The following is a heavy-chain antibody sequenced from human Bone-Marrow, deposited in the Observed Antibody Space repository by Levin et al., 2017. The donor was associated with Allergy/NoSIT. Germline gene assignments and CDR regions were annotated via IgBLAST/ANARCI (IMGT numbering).Heavy chain of an antibody. CDR1: GGAVSSANYH. CDR3: ARQDGYYAILSGNYRYYYYAMDV. D-gene: IGHD3-9*01. Sequence: PSETLSLTCTVSGGAVSSANYHWGWIRQPPGKGLEWIGIIYYRGTTYYNPSLKSRVTISVDTSKNQFSLKLTSVTAADTAVYYCARQDGYYAILSGNYRYYYYAMDVWGQGTTVTVSS. J-gene: IGHJ6*02. CDR2: IYYRGTT. V-gene: IGHV4-39*01.